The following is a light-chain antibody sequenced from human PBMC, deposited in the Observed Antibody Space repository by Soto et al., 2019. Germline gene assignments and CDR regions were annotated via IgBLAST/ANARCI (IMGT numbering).Light chain of an antibody. V-gene: IGKV1-5*01. CDR1: QSVSSS. J-gene: IGKJ2*01. CDR2: DAS. Sequence: DIQMTQSPSTLSAFVGDRVTITCRASQSVSSSLAWYQQKPGKAPKLLIYDASTLESGVPSRFSGSGYGTEFTLTINSLQPGDFATYYCQQFNTYSYTFGQGTRVEIK. CDR3: QQFNTYSYT.